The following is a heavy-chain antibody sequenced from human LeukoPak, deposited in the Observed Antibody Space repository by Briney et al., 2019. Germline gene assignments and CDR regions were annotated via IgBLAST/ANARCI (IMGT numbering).Heavy chain of an antibody. V-gene: IGHV3-74*01. CDR1: GFTFRSYW. D-gene: IGHD4-17*01. CDR2: VNSDGGIT. Sequence: PGGSLRLSCAASGFTFRSYWMHWVRQAPGKGLVWVSRVNSDGGITNYADSVKGRLTISRDDAKNSVYLQMNSLRADETAVYYCVRDFDTVTTAYLQLWGQGTLVTVSS. J-gene: IGHJ1*01. CDR3: VRDFDTVTTAYLQL.